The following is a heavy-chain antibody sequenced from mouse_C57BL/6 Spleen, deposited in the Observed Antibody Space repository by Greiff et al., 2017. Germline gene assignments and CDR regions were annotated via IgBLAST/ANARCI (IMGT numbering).Heavy chain of an antibody. CDR2: IYPGNRDT. J-gene: IGHJ4*01. Sequence: EVQLQQSGTVLARPGASVKMSCKTSGYTFTSYWMHWVKQRPGQGLEWIGAIYPGNRDTSYNQKFKGKAKLTAVTSASTAYMELSSLTNEDSAVYYCTRRNDYVYYAMDYWGQGTSVTVSS. V-gene: IGHV1-5*01. CDR1: GYTFTSYW. CDR3: TRRNDYVYYAMDY. D-gene: IGHD2-4*01.